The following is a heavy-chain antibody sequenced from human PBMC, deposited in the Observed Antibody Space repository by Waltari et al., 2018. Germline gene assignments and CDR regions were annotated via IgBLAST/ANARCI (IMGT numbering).Heavy chain of an antibody. CDR1: GFTFSSYW. J-gene: IGHJ4*02. CDR3: ARGPWAAAAGHIDY. Sequence: EVQLVESGGGLVQPGGSLRLSCAASGFTFSSYWMSWVRQAPGKGLEWVANIKQDGSEKYYVDSVKGRFTISRDNAKNSLYLQMNSLRAEDTAVYYCARGPWAAAAGHIDYWGQGTLVIVSS. CDR2: IKQDGSEK. V-gene: IGHV3-7*04. D-gene: IGHD6-13*01.